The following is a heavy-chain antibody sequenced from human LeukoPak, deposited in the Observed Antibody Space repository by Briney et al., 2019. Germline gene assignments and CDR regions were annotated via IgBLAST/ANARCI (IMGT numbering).Heavy chain of an antibody. CDR3: AREWELLNDAFDI. D-gene: IGHD1-26*01. J-gene: IGHJ3*02. CDR1: GYTFIAYY. V-gene: IGHV1-2*02. Sequence: GASVKVSCKASGYTFIAYYIHWVRQAPGQGLEWMGWINPNSGGTNYAQKFQGRVTMISDTSISTAYMELRSLRSDDTAVYYCAREWELLNDAFDIWGQGTMVTVSS. CDR2: INPNSGGT.